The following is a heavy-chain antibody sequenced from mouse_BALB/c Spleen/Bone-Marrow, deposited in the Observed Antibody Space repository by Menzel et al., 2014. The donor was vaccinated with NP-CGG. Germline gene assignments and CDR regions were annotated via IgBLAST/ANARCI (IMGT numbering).Heavy chain of an antibody. CDR1: GNTFTSYD. Sequence: VMLVESGVELVKPGASVKLSCKASGNTFTSYDINWVRQRPEQGLEWIGWIFPGDSTTKYNEKFKGKATLSTDKSSSTVHMQLSRLTSEDSAVYFCVRSRLRDWYFDVWGAGTTFTISS. J-gene: IGHJ1*01. CDR2: IFPGDSTT. CDR3: VRSRLRDWYFDV. D-gene: IGHD1-2*01. V-gene: IGHV1S56*01.